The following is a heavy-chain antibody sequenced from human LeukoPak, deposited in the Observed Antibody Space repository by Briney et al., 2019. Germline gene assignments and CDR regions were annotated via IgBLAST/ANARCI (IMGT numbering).Heavy chain of an antibody. CDR3: AKDMGWGTMVRGVIMGMDV. V-gene: IGHV3-23*01. D-gene: IGHD3-10*01. Sequence: GGSLRLSCVASGFTFSSYGMSWVRQAPGKGLEWVSTISGTGTSTYYADSVKGRFTISRDNSKNTLYLQMNSLRAEDTAVYYCAKDMGWGTMVRGVIMGMDVWGKGTTVTISS. CDR1: GFTFSSYG. CDR2: ISGTGTST. J-gene: IGHJ6*03.